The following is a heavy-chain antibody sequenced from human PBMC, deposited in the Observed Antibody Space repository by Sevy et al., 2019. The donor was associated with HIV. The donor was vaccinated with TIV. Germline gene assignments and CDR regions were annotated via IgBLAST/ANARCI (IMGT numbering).Heavy chain of an antibody. J-gene: IGHJ4*02. CDR3: ARYSGSYGGLFDY. D-gene: IGHD1-26*01. V-gene: IGHV4-59*11. Sequence: SETLSLTCTVSGASISSHYWSWIRQPPGKGLEWIGYMYYSGSTHHNPSLKGRVTISRDTSKIQLSLKLRSVTAAETAVYFCARYSGSYGGLFDYWGQGTLVTVSS. CDR2: MYYSGST. CDR1: GASISSHY.